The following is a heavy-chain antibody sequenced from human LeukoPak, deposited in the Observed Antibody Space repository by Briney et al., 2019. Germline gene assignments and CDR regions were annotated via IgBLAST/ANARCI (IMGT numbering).Heavy chain of an antibody. CDR3: ARSRFELYYYDSSGYYFDY. Sequence: GSSVKVSCKASGGTFSSYAISWVRQAPGQGLEWMGGIIPIFGTANYAQKFQGRVTITTDESTSTAYMELSSLRSEDTAVYYCARSRFELYYYDSSGYYFDYWGQGTLVTVYS. J-gene: IGHJ4*02. CDR2: IIPIFGTA. D-gene: IGHD3-22*01. V-gene: IGHV1-69*05. CDR1: GGTFSSYA.